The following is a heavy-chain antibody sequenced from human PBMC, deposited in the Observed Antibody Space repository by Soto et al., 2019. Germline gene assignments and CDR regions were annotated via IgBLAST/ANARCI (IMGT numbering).Heavy chain of an antibody. CDR2: VFGNGAGTP. J-gene: IGHJ4*02. CDR1: GGSFTGDY. CDR3: ARDLPPYGGRRSPPTGAFED. V-gene: IGHV4-4*07. D-gene: IGHD2-15*01. Sequence: QVQLQESGPGLVRSSETLSLTCSVSGGSFTGDYWSWIRQPAGKGLQWMGRVFGNGAGTPIYNALLKSRARMSADPYKRQFSLTLTSVTAADTAVYYCARDLPPYGGRRSPPTGAFEDWGQGIMVTVSS.